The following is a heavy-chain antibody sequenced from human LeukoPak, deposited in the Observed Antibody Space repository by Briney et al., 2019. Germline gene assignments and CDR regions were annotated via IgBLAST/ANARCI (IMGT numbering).Heavy chain of an antibody. J-gene: IGHJ6*03. CDR3: AAFGYCSSTSCDRYYYYMDV. CDR2: ISYDGSNK. CDR1: GFTFSSYA. D-gene: IGHD2-2*02. V-gene: IGHV3-30-3*01. Sequence: GGSLRLSCAASGFTFSSYAMHWVRQAPGKGLEWVAVISYDGSNKYYADSVKGRFTISRDNSKNTLYLQMNSLRAEDTAVYYCAAFGYCSSTSCDRYYYYMDVWGKGTTVTVSS.